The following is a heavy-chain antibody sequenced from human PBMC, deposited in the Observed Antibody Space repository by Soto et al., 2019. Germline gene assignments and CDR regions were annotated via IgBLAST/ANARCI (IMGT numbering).Heavy chain of an antibody. V-gene: IGHV4-31*03. J-gene: IGHJ3*02. Sequence: QVQLQESGPGLVKPSQTLSLTCTVSGGSISSGGYYWSWIRQHPGKGLEWIGYIYYSGSTYYNPSLKSRVTISVDTSKNQCSLKLSSVTAADTAVYYCARKGSTVTTGDAFDIWGQGTMVTVSS. CDR2: IYYSGST. CDR1: GGSISSGGYY. CDR3: ARKGSTVTTGDAFDI. D-gene: IGHD4-17*01.